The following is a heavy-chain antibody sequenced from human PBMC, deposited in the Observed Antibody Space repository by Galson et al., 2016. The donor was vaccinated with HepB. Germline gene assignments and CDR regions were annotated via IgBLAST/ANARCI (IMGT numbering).Heavy chain of an antibody. V-gene: IGHV3-15*01. D-gene: IGHD1-14*01. CDR3: AADSPDFLPQIDY. J-gene: IGHJ4*02. CDR1: GFTFSNAW. CDR2: IKSGGGTT. Sequence: SLRLSCAASGFTFSNAWMSWVRQAPGKGLEWVGRIKSGGGTTEYAAPVKGRFIIPRDDSGSILFLQMNSLKTEDTAVYYCAADSPDFLPQIDYWGQGTLVTVSS.